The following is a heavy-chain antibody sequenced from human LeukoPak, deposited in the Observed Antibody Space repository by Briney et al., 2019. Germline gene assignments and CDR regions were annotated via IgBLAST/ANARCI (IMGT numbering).Heavy chain of an antibody. D-gene: IGHD3-16*02. CDR1: GFTFSSYS. CDR2: ISSSSSTI. V-gene: IGHV3-48*01. CDR3: AKLSRTFGGVIVPRGIDY. Sequence: GGSLRLSCAASGFTFSSYSMNWVRQAPGKGLEWVSYISSSSSTIYYADSVKGRFTISRDNSKNTLYLKMDSLRAEDTAVYYCAKLSRTFGGVIVPRGIDYWGQGTLVTVSS. J-gene: IGHJ4*02.